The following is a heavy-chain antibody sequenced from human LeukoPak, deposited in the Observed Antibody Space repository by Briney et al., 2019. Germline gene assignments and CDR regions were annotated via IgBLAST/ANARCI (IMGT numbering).Heavy chain of an antibody. Sequence: SQTLSLTCTVSGGSISSGDYYWSWIRQPRGKGVEWIVYIYYSGSTYYNPSLNSPVTISVDTSKNQFSLKLSSVSAADTAVYYCARERGDYDKSWFDPWGQGTLVTVSS. CDR2: IYYSGST. CDR1: GGSISSGDYY. D-gene: IGHD4-17*01. V-gene: IGHV4-30-4*08. CDR3: ARERGDYDKSWFDP. J-gene: IGHJ5*02.